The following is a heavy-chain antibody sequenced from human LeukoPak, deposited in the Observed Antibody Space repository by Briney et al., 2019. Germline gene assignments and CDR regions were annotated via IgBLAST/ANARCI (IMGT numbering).Heavy chain of an antibody. V-gene: IGHV4-4*07. Sequence: SETLSLTCTVSGGSISGYYWSWIRQPAGKGLEWIGRIYTSGSTNYNPSLKSRVTISVDTSKNQFSLKLSSVTAADTAVYYCAREDGDYYDSSGNGLFYYYMDVWGKGTTVTISS. D-gene: IGHD3-22*01. CDR1: GGSISGYY. J-gene: IGHJ6*03. CDR2: IYTSGST. CDR3: AREDGDYYDSSGNGLFYYYMDV.